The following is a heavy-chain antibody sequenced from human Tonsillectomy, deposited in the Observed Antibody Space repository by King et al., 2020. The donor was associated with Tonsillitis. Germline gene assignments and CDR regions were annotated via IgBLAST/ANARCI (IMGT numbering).Heavy chain of an antibody. CDR3: ATPSGYCSGGSCFPFDY. CDR1: GFTFSTYW. V-gene: IGHV3-7*01. D-gene: IGHD2-15*01. J-gene: IGHJ4*02. CDR2: IRQDGSEK. Sequence: QLVQSGGGLVQPGGSLRLSCAASGFTFSTYWMSWVRQAPGKGLEWVANIRQDGSEKYYVDSVKGRFTISRDNAKNSLYLQMNSLRAEGTAVYYCATPSGYCSGGSCFPFDYWGQGTLVTVSS.